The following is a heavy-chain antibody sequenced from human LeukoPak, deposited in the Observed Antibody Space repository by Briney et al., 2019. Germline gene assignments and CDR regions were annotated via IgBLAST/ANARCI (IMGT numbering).Heavy chain of an antibody. D-gene: IGHD6-19*01. Sequence: GGSLRLSCAASGFTFSSNAMSWVRQAPGKGLEWVSVFSGGSTYYAASVKGRFTISRDNSKNMVYLQMDSLRAEDTAVYYCAKEASRRGWLDFWGQGTRVTVSS. CDR1: GFTFSSNA. CDR2: FSGGST. J-gene: IGHJ4*02. V-gene: IGHV3-23*01. CDR3: AKEASRRGWLDF.